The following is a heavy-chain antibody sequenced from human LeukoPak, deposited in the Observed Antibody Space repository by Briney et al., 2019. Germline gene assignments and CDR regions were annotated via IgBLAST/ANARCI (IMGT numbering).Heavy chain of an antibody. Sequence: PGGSLRLSCAASGFTFSSYAMSWVRQAPGKGLEWVSAISGSGGSTYYADSVKGRFTISRDNSKNTLYLQMNSLRAEDTAVYYCAKVGYCSSTSCYAGDYWGQGTLVTVSS. CDR2: ISGSGGST. J-gene: IGHJ4*02. V-gene: IGHV3-23*01. CDR1: GFTFSSYA. D-gene: IGHD2-2*01. CDR3: AKVGYCSSTSCYAGDY.